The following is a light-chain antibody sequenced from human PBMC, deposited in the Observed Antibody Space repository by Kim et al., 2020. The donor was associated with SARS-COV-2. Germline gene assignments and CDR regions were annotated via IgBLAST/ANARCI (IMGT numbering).Light chain of an antibody. Sequence: VALGQTVRITCQGDSLRTYYATWYQQKPGQAPIVVIYGKNNRPSGIPDRFSGSSSGNTASLTITGTQAGDEADYYCNARDSNDNVVFGGGTQLTVL. CDR2: GKN. CDR1: SLRTYY. J-gene: IGLJ2*01. CDR3: NARDSNDNVV. V-gene: IGLV3-19*01.